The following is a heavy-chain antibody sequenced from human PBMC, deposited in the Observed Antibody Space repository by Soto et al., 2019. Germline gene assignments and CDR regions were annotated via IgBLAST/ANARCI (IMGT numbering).Heavy chain of an antibody. CDR3: ARRITMVRGPYYYYAMDV. CDR1: GFTFSSHA. Sequence: GGSLRLSCAASGFTFSSHAMNWVRQAPGKGLEWLSYNTSTSSTKHYAASVEGRFTISRDNAKNSLYLQMNSLRDEDTAVYYCARRITMVRGPYYYYAMDVWGQGTTVTVSS. V-gene: IGHV3-48*02. CDR2: NTSTSSTK. D-gene: IGHD3-10*01. J-gene: IGHJ6*02.